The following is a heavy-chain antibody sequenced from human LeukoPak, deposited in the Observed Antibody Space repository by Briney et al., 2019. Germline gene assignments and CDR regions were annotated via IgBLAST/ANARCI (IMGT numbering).Heavy chain of an antibody. Sequence: GGSLRLSCAASGFTFNSYSVNWVRQAPGKGLEWVSYISSSGSTIYYADSVKGRFTISRDNAKNSLYLQMNSLRAEDTAVYYCAELGITMIGGVWGKGTTVTISS. J-gene: IGHJ6*04. D-gene: IGHD3-10*02. V-gene: IGHV3-48*04. CDR2: ISSSGSTI. CDR1: GFTFNSYS. CDR3: AELGITMIGGV.